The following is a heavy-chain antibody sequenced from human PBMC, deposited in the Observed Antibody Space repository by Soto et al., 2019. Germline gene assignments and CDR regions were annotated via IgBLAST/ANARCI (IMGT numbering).Heavy chain of an antibody. V-gene: IGHV1-18*04. CDR1: GYTFTSYG. D-gene: IGHD6-19*01. CDR3: ARDDRSASSGPFRH. Sequence: GASVKVSCKASGYTFTSYGVSWVRQAPGQGLEWVGWISGYNGNTTYGQKVQGRVAVTADTSTSTAYIELRSLTSDDTAVYFCARDDRSASSGPFRHWGQGTLVTVSS. J-gene: IGHJ4*02. CDR2: ISGYNGNT.